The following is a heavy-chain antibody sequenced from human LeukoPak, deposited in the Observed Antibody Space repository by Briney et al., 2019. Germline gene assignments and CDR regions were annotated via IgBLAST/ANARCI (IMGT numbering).Heavy chain of an antibody. Sequence: SETLSLTCTVSGGSISSSSYYWGWIRQPPGKGLEWIGYIYSSGNSDYNPSLKSRITISVDTSKNHLSLNLSSVTAADTAVYYCVRHSSAWFAVDYWGQGTLVTVSS. V-gene: IGHV4-61*05. CDR2: IYSSGNS. J-gene: IGHJ4*02. CDR1: GGSISSSSYY. CDR3: VRHSSAWFAVDY. D-gene: IGHD6-19*01.